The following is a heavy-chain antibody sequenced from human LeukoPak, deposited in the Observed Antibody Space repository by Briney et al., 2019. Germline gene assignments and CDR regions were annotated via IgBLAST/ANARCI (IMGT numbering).Heavy chain of an antibody. V-gene: IGHV3-30*04. CDR2: ISYDGSNK. Sequence: GGSLRLSCAASGFTFSSYAMHWVRQAPGKGLEWVAVISYDGSNKYYADSVKGRFTISRDNAKNSLYLQMNSLRAEDTAVYYCARLEGSTRSSIDYWGQGTLVTVSS. CDR1: GFTFSSYA. CDR3: ARLEGSTRSSIDY. J-gene: IGHJ4*02. D-gene: IGHD2-2*01.